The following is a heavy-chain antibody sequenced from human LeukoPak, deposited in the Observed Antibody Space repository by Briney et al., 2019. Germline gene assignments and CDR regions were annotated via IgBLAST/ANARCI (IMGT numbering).Heavy chain of an antibody. CDR3: AKAYSLDY. D-gene: IGHD6-13*01. CDR1: GFTFSDYY. V-gene: IGHV3-23*01. Sequence: GGSLRLSCAATGFTFSDYYMSWIRQAPGKGLEWVSAISGSGGSTYYADSVKGRFTISRDNSKNTLYLQMNSLRAEDTAVYYCAKAYSLDYWGQGTLVTVSS. CDR2: ISGSGGST. J-gene: IGHJ4*02.